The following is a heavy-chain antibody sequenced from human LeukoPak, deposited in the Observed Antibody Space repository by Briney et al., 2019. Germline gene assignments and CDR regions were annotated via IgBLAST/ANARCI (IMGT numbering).Heavy chain of an antibody. V-gene: IGHV3-74*01. CDR1: GFTFSSYA. J-gene: IGHJ4*02. CDR3: ARAELRLGELSLDY. Sequence: GGSLRLSCAASGFTFSSYAMSWVRQAPGKGLVWVSRIDYDGSTTTYADSVKGRFTISRDNSKNTLYLQMNSLRAEDTAVYYCARAELRLGELSLDYWGQGTLVTVSS. CDR2: IDYDGSTT. D-gene: IGHD3-16*02.